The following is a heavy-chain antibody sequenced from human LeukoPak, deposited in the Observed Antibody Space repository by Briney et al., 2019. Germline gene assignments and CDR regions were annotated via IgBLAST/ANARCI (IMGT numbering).Heavy chain of an antibody. CDR2: IDYSGGT. CDR3: ARGHYYDTSGDY. D-gene: IGHD3-22*01. J-gene: IGHJ4*02. CDR1: GDSISSHY. Sequence: PSETLSLTCAVSGDSISSHYWSWIRQPPGKGLEWIGYIDYSGGTNYNPSLKSRVTISVDTPKNQFSLNLSPVTAADTAVYYCARGHYYDTSGDYWGQGTLVTVSS. V-gene: IGHV4-59*11.